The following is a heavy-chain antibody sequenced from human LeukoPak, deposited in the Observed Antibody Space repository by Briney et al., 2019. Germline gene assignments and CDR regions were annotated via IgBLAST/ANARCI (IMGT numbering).Heavy chain of an antibody. D-gene: IGHD3-22*01. CDR1: GGSISSSNYC. CDR3: ARALPNRGYDSSGYYYG. CDR2: ICYSGTT. V-gene: IGHV4-39*01. J-gene: IGHJ4*02. Sequence: PSETLSLTCTVSGGSISSSNYCWDWIRQPPGQGLEWIGSICYSGTTYYKPSLKSRVIISVDTSKNQFSLKLSSVTAADTAVYYCARALPNRGYDSSGYYYGWGQGTLVTVSS.